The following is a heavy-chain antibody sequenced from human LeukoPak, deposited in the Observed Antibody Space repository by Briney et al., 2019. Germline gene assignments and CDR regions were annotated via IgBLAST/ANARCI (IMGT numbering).Heavy chain of an antibody. V-gene: IGHV3-30*02. CDR3: AKPKGIYGGNFDY. D-gene: IGHD4-23*01. CDR2: IRYDGSNK. CDR1: GFTFSSYG. J-gene: IGHJ4*02. Sequence: GGSLRLSYAASGFTFSSYGMHWVRQAPGKGLEWVAFIRYDGSNKYYADSVKGRFTISRDNSKNTLYLQMNSLRAEDTAVYYCAKPKGIYGGNFDYWGQGTLVTVSS.